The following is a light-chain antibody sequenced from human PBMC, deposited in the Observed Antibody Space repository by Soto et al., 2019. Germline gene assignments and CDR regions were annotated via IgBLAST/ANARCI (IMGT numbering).Light chain of an antibody. CDR3: QEPSYSSWS. J-gene: IGKJ1*01. CDR1: QRVSSF. Sequence: AQSRNTLSVCPGERATLCWTASQRVSSFLAWHQHKPGQAPMLLIYDAPTRATGIPGRCSGSGAGTDFTLTIICLEPEECAVYYCQEPSYSSWSFAQGTNGDIK. CDR2: DAP. V-gene: IGKV3-11*01.